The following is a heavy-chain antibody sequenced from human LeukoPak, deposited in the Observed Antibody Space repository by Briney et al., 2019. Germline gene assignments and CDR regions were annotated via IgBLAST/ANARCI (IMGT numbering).Heavy chain of an antibody. V-gene: IGHV3-48*04. J-gene: IGHJ4*02. CDR2: ISSSSSTI. CDR1: GFTFSSYS. CDR3: AREFCSSTSCYRAVDY. D-gene: IGHD2-2*01. Sequence: GGSLRLFCAASGFTFSSYSMNWVRQAPGKGLEWVSYISSSSSTIYYADSVKGRFTISRDNAKNSLYLQMNSLRAEDTAVYYCAREFCSSTSCYRAVDYWGQGTLVTVSS.